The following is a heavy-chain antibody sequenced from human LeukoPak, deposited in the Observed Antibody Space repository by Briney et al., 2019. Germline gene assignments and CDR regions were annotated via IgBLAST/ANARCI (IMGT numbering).Heavy chain of an antibody. Sequence: PGGSLRLSCAASGSTFSSYAMHWVRQAPGKGLEWVAVISYDGSNKYYADSVKGRFTISRDNSKNTLYLQMNSLRAEDTAVYYCARPIAAAGTRNDYWGQGTLVTVSS. D-gene: IGHD6-13*01. CDR1: GSTFSSYA. CDR2: ISYDGSNK. CDR3: ARPIAAAGTRNDY. V-gene: IGHV3-30-3*01. J-gene: IGHJ4*02.